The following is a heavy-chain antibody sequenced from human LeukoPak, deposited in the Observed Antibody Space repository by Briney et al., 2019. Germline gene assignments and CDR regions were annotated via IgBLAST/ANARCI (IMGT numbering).Heavy chain of an antibody. Sequence: SETLSLTCAVSGYSISSGYYWGWIRQPPGKGLEWIGSIYHSGSTYYNPSLKSRVTISVDTSKDQFSLNLSSVTAADTAVYYCARHDYGPNWFDPWGQGTLVTVSS. CDR3: ARHDYGPNWFDP. D-gene: IGHD4-17*01. CDR1: GYSISSGYY. CDR2: IYHSGST. J-gene: IGHJ5*02. V-gene: IGHV4-38-2*01.